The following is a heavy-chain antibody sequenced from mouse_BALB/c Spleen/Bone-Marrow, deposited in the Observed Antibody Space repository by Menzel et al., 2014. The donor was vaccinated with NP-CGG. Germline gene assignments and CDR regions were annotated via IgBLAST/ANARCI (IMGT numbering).Heavy chain of an antibody. CDR2: IYPGNVNT. CDR3: AREANWNFDY. D-gene: IGHD4-1*01. J-gene: IGHJ2*01. CDR1: GYTFTSYY. Sequence: VQLQESGPELVKPGASVRISCKASGYTFTSYYIHWVKQRPGQGLEWIGWIYPGNVNTKYNEKFKGKATLTADKSSSTAYMQLSSLTSEDSAVYFCAREANWNFDYWGQGTTLTVSS. V-gene: IGHV1S56*01.